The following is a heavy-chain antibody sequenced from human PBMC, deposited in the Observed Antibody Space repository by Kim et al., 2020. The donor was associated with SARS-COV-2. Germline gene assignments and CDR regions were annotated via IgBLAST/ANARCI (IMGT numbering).Heavy chain of an antibody. J-gene: IGHJ5*02. Sequence: GGSLRLSCAASGFTVSSNYMSWVRQAPGKGLEWVSVIYSGGSTYYADSVKGRFTISRHNSKNTLYLQMNSLRAEDTAVYYCARDLGAIAAAGTGAEDPELGGEFWFDPWGQGTLVTVSS. V-gene: IGHV3-53*04. CDR3: ARDLGAIAAAGTGAEDPELGGEFWFDP. CDR2: IYSGGST. CDR1: GFTVSSNY. D-gene: IGHD6-13*01.